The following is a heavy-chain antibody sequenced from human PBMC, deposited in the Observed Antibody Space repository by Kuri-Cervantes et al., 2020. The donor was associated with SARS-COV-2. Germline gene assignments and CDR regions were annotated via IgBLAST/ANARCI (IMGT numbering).Heavy chain of an antibody. CDR2: ISWSSGSI. V-gene: IGHV3-9*03. CDR1: GFTFDDYA. D-gene: IGHD2-2*01. CDR3: AKDGIVVVPAAKEGYYYYYMDV. Sequence: GGSLRLSCAASGFTFDDYAMHWVRQAPGKGLEWVSGISWSSGSIGYADSVKGRFTISRDNAKNSLYLQMNSLRAEDMALYYCAKDGIVVVPAAKEGYYYYYMDVWGKGTTVTVSS. J-gene: IGHJ6*03.